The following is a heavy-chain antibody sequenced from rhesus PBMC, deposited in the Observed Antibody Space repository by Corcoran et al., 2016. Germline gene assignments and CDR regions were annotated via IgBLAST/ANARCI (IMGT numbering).Heavy chain of an antibody. J-gene: IGHJ5-2*02. CDR2: IYGNSAAT. CDR3: ARRVGVVMYSLDV. Sequence: QVKLQQWGEGLVKPSETLSLTCAVYGGSISGYYYWSWIRQPPGKVLEWIGYIYGNSAATNSNPTLKNRVTISNATSKNQFSLRLSSVTAADTAVYYCARRVGVVMYSLDVWGRGVLVTVSS. V-gene: IGHV4-73*01. D-gene: IGHD3-3*01. CDR1: GGSISGYYY.